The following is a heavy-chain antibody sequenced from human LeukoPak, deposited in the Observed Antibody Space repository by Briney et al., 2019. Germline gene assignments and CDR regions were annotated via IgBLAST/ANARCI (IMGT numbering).Heavy chain of an antibody. D-gene: IGHD2-2*01. Sequence: PGGSLRLSCAASGFTFSNYGMHWVRQAPGKGLEWVAFIRYDGSTKYYADSVKGRFTISRDSSKNTLFLQMDSLRAEDTAVYYCAKVACSITSCYFTGYWGQGTMVTVSS. CDR1: GFTFSNYG. CDR3: AKVACSITSCYFTGY. CDR2: IRYDGSTK. J-gene: IGHJ4*02. V-gene: IGHV3-30*02.